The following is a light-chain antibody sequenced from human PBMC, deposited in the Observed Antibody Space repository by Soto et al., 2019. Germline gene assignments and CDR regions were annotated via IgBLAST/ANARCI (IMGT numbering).Light chain of an antibody. J-gene: IGLJ1*01. V-gene: IGLV1-44*01. Sequence: QSVLTQPPSASGTPGQRVTISCSGSTSNIGSNTVNWYQQLPGTAPKLLIYSNNQRPSGAPDRFSGSKSGTSASLAISGLQSEDEADYYCAAWDDSLSGDVFGTGTKVTVL. CDR3: AAWDDSLSGDV. CDR2: SNN. CDR1: TSNIGSNT.